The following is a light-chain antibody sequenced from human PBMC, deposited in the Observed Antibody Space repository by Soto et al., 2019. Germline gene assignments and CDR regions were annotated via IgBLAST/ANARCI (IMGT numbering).Light chain of an antibody. V-gene: IGKV3-15*01. CDR3: QQYNNWPIT. J-gene: IGKJ5*01. Sequence: EMVMTQSPATLSVSPGERATLSCRASQSVRNDLAWYQQKPGQAPSLLIYDASTRATGIPARFSGSGSGTEFTLSISSLQSEDVAVYYCQQYNNWPITFGQGTRLEIK. CDR1: QSVRND. CDR2: DAS.